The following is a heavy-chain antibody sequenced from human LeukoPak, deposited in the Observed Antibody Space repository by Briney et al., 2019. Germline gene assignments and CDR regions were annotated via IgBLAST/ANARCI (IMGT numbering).Heavy chain of an antibody. CDR2: VAYDGSNK. Sequence: GRSLRLSCTASGFTFSRYAMHWLRQAPGKGLEWVAVVAYDGSNKYPADSLKGRFTISRDNSKNTLFLEMNSLRAEDTALYYCAREGGSGWYSGWFDPWGQGTLVTVSS. V-gene: IGHV3-30*04. D-gene: IGHD6-19*01. CDR3: AREGGSGWYSGWFDP. CDR1: GFTFSRYA. J-gene: IGHJ5*02.